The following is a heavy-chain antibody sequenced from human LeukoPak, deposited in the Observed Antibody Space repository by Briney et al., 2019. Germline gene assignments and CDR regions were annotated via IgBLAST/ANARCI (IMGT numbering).Heavy chain of an antibody. CDR2: IYYSGST. D-gene: IGHD6-13*01. CDR3: AGFSSWYDY. J-gene: IGHJ4*02. V-gene: IGHV4-59*06. Sequence: SETLSLTCNVSGGSFSGYYWSWIRQPPGKGLEWIGYIYYSGSTYYNPSLKSRVTISVDTSKNQFSLKLSSVTAADTAVYYCAGFSSWYDYWGQGTLVTVSS. CDR1: GGSFSGYY.